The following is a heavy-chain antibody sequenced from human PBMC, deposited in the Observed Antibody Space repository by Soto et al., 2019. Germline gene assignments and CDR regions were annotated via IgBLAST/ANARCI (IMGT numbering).Heavy chain of an antibody. V-gene: IGHV5-51*01. J-gene: IGHJ6*02. Sequence: PGEYLKISCKGTGFSSTSYGIGWVRQMAGKGLEWRGIIYPGDSDTRYSPSFQGQATISADTSISTAYLHGSSRRASVTAIYYCARRGGSGIRTKGDCGEWTAVTV. CDR1: GFSSTSYG. D-gene: IGHD3-10*01. CDR3: ARRGGSGIRTKGD. CDR2: IYPGDSDT.